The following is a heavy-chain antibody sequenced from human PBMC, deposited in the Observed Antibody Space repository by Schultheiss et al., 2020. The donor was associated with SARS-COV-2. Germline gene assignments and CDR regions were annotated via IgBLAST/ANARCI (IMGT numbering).Heavy chain of an antibody. V-gene: IGHV4-31*03. J-gene: IGHJ6*02. Sequence: SETLSLTCTVSGGSISSGGYYWSWIRQHPGKGLEWIGYIYYSGSTYYNPSLKSRVTISVDTSKNQFSLKLSSVTAADTAVYYCARDYLAGGVSYYGMDVWGQGTTVTVSS. CDR3: ARDYLAGGVSYYGMDV. D-gene: IGHD3-10*01. CDR2: IYYSGST. CDR1: GGSISSGGYY.